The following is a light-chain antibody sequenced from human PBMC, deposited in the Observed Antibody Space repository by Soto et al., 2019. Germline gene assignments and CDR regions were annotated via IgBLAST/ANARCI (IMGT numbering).Light chain of an antibody. J-gene: IGKJ2*01. CDR2: DAS. CDR3: QQYSLSPTKYT. Sequence: EIVLTQSPGTLSLSPGERATLSCRASQSVSSTYLAWYQQKPGQAPRLLIYDASIRATGIPDRFSGSGSGTDFTLTITRLEPEDFAVYYCQQYSLSPTKYTFGQGTKLEIK. CDR1: QSVSSTY. V-gene: IGKV3-20*01.